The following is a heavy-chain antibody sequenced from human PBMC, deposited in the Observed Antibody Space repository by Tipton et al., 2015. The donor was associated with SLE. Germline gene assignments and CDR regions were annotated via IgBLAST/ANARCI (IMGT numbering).Heavy chain of an antibody. V-gene: IGHV3-21*03. J-gene: IGHJ4*02. D-gene: IGHD4/OR15-4a*01. CDR1: GFTFRSYN. CDR3: ARAVDYGDRHYFDN. Sequence: GSLRLSCAGAGFTFRSYNMHWVRQAPGKGLEWVSSISSSDSPTYNAASVKGRFTIARDNAKNSVYLQMNRLRADDTAVYYCARAVDYGDRHYFDNWGQGTLVTVSS. CDR2: ISSSDSPT.